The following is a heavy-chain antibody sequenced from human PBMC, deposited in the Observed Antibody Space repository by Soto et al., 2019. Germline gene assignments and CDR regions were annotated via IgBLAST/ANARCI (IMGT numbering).Heavy chain of an antibody. V-gene: IGHV4-31*03. J-gene: IGHJ5*02. CDR1: GDSITSGGYH. Sequence: SETLSLTCSVSGDSITSGGYHWSWIRQLPGKGLEWIGYIYYSGSAYYNPSLRSRVTISVDTSKNQFSLKLSSVTVADTAVYYCARAPPEWLRFIWFDPWGQGTLVTVSS. CDR3: ARAPPEWLRFIWFDP. D-gene: IGHD5-12*01. CDR2: IYYSGSA.